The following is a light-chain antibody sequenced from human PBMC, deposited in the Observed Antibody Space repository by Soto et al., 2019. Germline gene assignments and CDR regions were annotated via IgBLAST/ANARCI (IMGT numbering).Light chain of an antibody. Sequence: ETVMTQSPATLSVSPGERATLSCRASQSVSSNLAWYQQKPGQAPRLLIYGASPRAPGIPTRFSGRGSGTEFPLTISRLQSDDFALYYCQQYHDWPPWTFGQGTKVEVK. CDR1: QSVSSN. CDR3: QQYHDWPPWT. CDR2: GAS. J-gene: IGKJ1*01. V-gene: IGKV3-15*01.